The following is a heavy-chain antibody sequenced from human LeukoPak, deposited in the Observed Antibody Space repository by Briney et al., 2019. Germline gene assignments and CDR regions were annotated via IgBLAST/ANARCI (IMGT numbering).Heavy chain of an antibody. CDR2: ISSSGSTI. Sequence: PGGSLRLSCAASGFTFSSYEMNWVRQAPGKGLEWVSYISSSGSTIYYADSVKGRFTISRDNAKNSVYLQLNSLRAEDTAVYYCVRRGPATGGNFDYWGQGTLVTVSS. CDR1: GFTFSSYE. D-gene: IGHD3-16*01. V-gene: IGHV3-48*03. J-gene: IGHJ4*02. CDR3: VRRGPATGGNFDY.